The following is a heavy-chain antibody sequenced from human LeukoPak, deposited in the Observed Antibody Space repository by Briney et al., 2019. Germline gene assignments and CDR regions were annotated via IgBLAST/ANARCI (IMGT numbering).Heavy chain of an antibody. J-gene: IGHJ4*02. D-gene: IGHD3-22*01. CDR2: IYSGGST. Sequence: PWGSLRLSCAASGFTVSSNYMSWVRQAPGKGLEWVSVIYSGGSTYYADSVKGRFTTSRDNSKNTLYLQMNSLRAGDTAVYYCARDSSGAGYYFDYWGQGTLVTVSS. CDR3: ARDSSGAGYYFDY. V-gene: IGHV3-66*02. CDR1: GFTVSSNY.